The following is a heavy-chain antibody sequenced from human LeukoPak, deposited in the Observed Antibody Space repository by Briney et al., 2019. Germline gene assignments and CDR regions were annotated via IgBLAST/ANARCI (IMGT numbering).Heavy chain of an antibody. CDR1: GGTISSYY. V-gene: IGHV4-59*01. D-gene: IGHD5-18*01. CDR3: ARGLSYGGPFDY. CDR2: TNYSGST. J-gene: IGHJ4*02. Sequence: SETLSLTCTVSGGTISSYYWSWIRQPPGKGLEWIGYTNYSGSTNYNPSLKSRVTISVDTSKNQFSLKLSSVTAADTAVYYCARGLSYGGPFDYWGQGTLVTVSS.